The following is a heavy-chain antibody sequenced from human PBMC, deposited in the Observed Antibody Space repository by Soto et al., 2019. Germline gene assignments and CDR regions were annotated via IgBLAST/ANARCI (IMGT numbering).Heavy chain of an antibody. D-gene: IGHD4-17*01. Sequence: SETLSLTCAVSGGSISRGWYSWSWLRQPPGKGLEWIGYIYHSGSTYYNPSLKSRVTISVDRSRNQFSLKLSSVTAADTAVYYCARVSYGDYFNWFDPWGQGTLVTVSS. J-gene: IGHJ5*02. CDR1: GGSISRGWYS. CDR3: ARVSYGDYFNWFDP. V-gene: IGHV4-30-2*01. CDR2: IYHSGST.